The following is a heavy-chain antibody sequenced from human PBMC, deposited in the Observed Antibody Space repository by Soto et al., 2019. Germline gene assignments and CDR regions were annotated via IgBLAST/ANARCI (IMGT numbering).Heavy chain of an antibody. CDR2: ISAYNGNT. D-gene: IGHD2-15*01. CDR1: GYTFTSYG. Sequence: ASVKVSCKASGYTFTSYGISWVRQAPGQGLEWMGWISAYNGNTNYAQKLQGRVTMTTDTSTSTAYMELRSLRSDDTAVYYCARDSYSIVVVDLGRPEYYYYGMDVWGQGTTVTVSS. V-gene: IGHV1-18*01. J-gene: IGHJ6*02. CDR3: ARDSYSIVVVDLGRPEYYYYGMDV.